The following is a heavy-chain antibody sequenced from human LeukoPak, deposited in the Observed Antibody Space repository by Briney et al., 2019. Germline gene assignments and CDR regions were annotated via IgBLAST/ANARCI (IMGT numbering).Heavy chain of an antibody. D-gene: IGHD3-22*01. J-gene: IGHJ3*02. CDR3: ARDGYRGGSSGYYGLDAFDI. CDR1: GYTFTDYY. CDR2: INPSGGST. V-gene: IGHV1-46*01. Sequence: ASLKVSCKASGYTFTDYYMHWVRQAPGQGLEWMGIINPSGGSTSYAQKFQGRVTMTRDMSTSTVYMELSSLRSEDTAVYYCARDGYRGGSSGYYGLDAFDIWGQGTMVTVSS.